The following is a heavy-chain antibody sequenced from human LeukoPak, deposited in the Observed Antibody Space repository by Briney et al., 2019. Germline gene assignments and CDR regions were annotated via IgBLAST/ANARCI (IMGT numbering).Heavy chain of an antibody. V-gene: IGHV1-18*04. J-gene: IGHJ4*02. Sequence: ASVKVSCKASGFTFTSYGFTWVRQAPGQGLEWMGWISAYNGHTNYAQKLQGRVTMTTDTSTSTVYMEVRSLRYDDTAVYYCARGGYSGPGATDYWGQGTLVTVSS. CDR1: GFTFTSYG. CDR2: ISAYNGHT. CDR3: ARGGYSGPGATDY. D-gene: IGHD5-12*01.